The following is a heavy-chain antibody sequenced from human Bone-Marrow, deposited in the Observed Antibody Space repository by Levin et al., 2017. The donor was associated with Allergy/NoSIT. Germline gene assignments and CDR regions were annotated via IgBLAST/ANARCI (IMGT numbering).Heavy chain of an antibody. CDR3: ARLDLDSSGYTIDK. Sequence: GESLKISCKGSGYSFSSYWIGWVRQKPGKGLEWMGMIYPRDSDTRYSPSFQGQVTISADRSISTAYLQWSSLKASDTAKYYCARLDLDSSGYTIDKWGQGTLVTVPS. CDR1: GYSFSSYW. D-gene: IGHD3-22*01. CDR2: IYPRDSDT. J-gene: IGHJ4*02. V-gene: IGHV5-51*01.